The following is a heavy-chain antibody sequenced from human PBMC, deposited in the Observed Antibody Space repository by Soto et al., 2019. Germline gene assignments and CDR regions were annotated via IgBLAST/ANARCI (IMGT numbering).Heavy chain of an antibody. CDR1: GFTFSSYA. D-gene: IGHD3-16*02. Sequence: QPGGSLRLSCAASGFTFSSYAMSWVRQAPGKGLEWVSAISGSGGSTYYADSVKGRFTISRDNSKNTLYLQMNSLRAEDTAVYYCAKDRSVGAAPDVLWGSYPVPYYYYYMDVWGKGTTVTVSS. CDR3: AKDRSVGAAPDVLWGSYPVPYYYYYMDV. CDR2: ISGSGGST. V-gene: IGHV3-23*01. J-gene: IGHJ6*03.